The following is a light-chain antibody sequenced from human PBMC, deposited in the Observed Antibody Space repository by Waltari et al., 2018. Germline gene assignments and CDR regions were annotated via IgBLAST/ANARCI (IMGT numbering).Light chain of an antibody. CDR2: DTT. V-gene: IGLV7-46*01. CDR3: WVFYNGPGL. Sequence: QAVVTQEPSLIVSPGGTVTLTCCSSNGAVTSGHYPHWFQKKPGQAPRTLIYDTTNRPSWTPARFSGSLLGGKAALALSGAQPEDEAYYYCWVFYNGPGLFGGGTKLTVL. CDR1: NGAVTSGHY. J-gene: IGLJ2*01.